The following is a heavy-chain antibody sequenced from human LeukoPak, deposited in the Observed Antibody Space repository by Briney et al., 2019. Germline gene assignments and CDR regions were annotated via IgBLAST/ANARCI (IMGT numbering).Heavy chain of an antibody. CDR2: TQQDGSEK. J-gene: IGHJ4*02. D-gene: IGHD6-13*01. CDR1: GFTFSGYW. V-gene: IGHV3-7*01. CDR3: ARVKWLSAAGTEGNFDY. Sequence: GGSLRLSCAASGFTFSGYWMSWVRQGPGKGLEWVANTQQDGSEKNYLDSVKGRFTISRDNARNSLYLQMDSLRAEDTAVYYCARVKWLSAAGTEGNFDYWGQGTLVTVSS.